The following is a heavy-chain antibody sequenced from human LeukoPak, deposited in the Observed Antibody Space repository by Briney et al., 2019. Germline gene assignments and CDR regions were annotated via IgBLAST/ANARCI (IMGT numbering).Heavy chain of an antibody. Sequence: GGSLRLSCAASGFTFSSYAMSWVRQAPGKGLEWVSALSGSGGGTHYADAVKGRFTISRDNSKNALYLQMNSLRAADTAVYYCARGLRASQSAVAGTGYFDYWGQGTLVTVSS. CDR3: ARGLRASQSAVAGTGYFDY. J-gene: IGHJ4*02. CDR2: LSGSGGGT. CDR1: GFTFSSYA. D-gene: IGHD6-19*01. V-gene: IGHV3-23*01.